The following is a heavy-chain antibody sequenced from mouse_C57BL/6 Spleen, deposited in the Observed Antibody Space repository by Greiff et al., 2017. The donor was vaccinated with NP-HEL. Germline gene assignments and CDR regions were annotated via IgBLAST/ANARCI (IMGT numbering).Heavy chain of an antibody. D-gene: IGHD1-1*01. V-gene: IGHV1-15*01. Sequence: QVQLQQSGAELVRPGASVTLSCKASGYTFTDYEMHWVKQTPVHGLEWIGAIDPETGGTAYNQKFKGKAILTADKSSSTAYMELRSLTSEDSAVYYCTPAGSSSYYAMDYWGQGTSVTVSS. CDR1: GYTFTDYE. J-gene: IGHJ4*01. CDR2: IDPETGGT. CDR3: TPAGSSSYYAMDY.